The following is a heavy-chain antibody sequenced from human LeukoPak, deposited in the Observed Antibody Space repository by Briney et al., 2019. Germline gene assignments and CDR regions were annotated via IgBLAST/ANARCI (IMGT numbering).Heavy chain of an antibody. CDR3: ARDRDYYGSGSTNNWFDP. CDR1: EFTFSNYA. V-gene: IGHV3-30*04. CDR2: ISYDGSNK. D-gene: IGHD3-10*01. Sequence: GRSLRLSCAVSEFTFSNYAMYWVRQTPGKGLEWVAVISYDGSNKYYADSVKGRFIISRDNSKNTLYLQMNSLRGEDTAVYYCARDRDYYGSGSTNNWFDPWGQGTLVTVSS. J-gene: IGHJ5*02.